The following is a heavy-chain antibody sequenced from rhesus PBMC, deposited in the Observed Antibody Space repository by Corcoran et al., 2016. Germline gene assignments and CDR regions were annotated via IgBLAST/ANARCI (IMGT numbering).Heavy chain of an antibody. V-gene: IGHV3S5*01. D-gene: IGHD5-24*01. CDR1: GFTFSSYG. Sequence: EVQLVESGGGLVQPGGSLRLSCAASGFTFSSYGMSWVRRAPGKGLEWVSYISNGGGSTYYADSVKGRFTISRENSKNTLSLQMNSLRAEDTAVYYCAKVAGWQWADYWGPGVLVTVSS. CDR2: ISNGGGST. CDR3: AKVAGWQWADY. J-gene: IGHJ4*01.